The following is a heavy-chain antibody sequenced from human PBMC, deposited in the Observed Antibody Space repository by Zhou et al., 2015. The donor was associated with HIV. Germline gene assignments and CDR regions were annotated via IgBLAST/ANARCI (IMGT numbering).Heavy chain of an antibody. D-gene: IGHD4-17*01. CDR2: IKSKTDGGTR. CDR3: VRGWDYGDPQY. Sequence: EVQLVESGGGLVKPGGSLRLSCAASGFTFSNAWMSWVRQTPGKGLEWVGHIKSKTDGGTRDYAAPVKGRFGISRDDSKKTLYLQMVSLKTEDTAIYYCVRGWDYGDPQYWGQGTLVTVSS. V-gene: IGHV3-15*05. J-gene: IGHJ4*02. CDR1: GFTFSNAW.